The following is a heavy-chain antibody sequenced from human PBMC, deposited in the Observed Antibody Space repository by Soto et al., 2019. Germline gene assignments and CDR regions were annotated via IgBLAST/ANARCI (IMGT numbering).Heavy chain of an antibody. V-gene: IGHV3-30*18. J-gene: IGHJ4*02. Sequence: PGGSLRLSCVGSGFPFSDYDMHWVRQAPGKGLEWVALISFDGSTKNYVDSVEGRFTISRDNSRDTLFLQMDSLRPEDTAVYYCAKNSFSGSKRILDSWGQGTLVTVSS. CDR2: ISFDGSTK. CDR3: AKNSFSGSKRILDS. CDR1: GFPFSDYD. D-gene: IGHD1-26*01.